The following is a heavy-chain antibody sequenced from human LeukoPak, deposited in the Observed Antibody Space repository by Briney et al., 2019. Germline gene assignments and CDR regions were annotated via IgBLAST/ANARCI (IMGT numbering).Heavy chain of an antibody. Sequence: SETLSLTCTVSGGSISSGDYYWSWIRQPPGKGLEWIGDIYYSGSTYYNPSLKSRVTISVDTSKNQFTLKLNSVTAADTAVYYCARVSYDTSGYPHDYWGQGTLVTVSS. J-gene: IGHJ4*02. V-gene: IGHV4-30-4*02. CDR1: GGSISSGDYY. CDR2: IYYSGST. D-gene: IGHD3-22*01. CDR3: ARVSYDTSGYPHDY.